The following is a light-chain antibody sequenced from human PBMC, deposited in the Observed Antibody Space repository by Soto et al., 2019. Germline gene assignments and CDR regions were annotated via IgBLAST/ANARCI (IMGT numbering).Light chain of an antibody. Sequence: QSVLTQPPSVSAAPGRKVTISCSGSNSNIGNSYVYWYQQFPGAAPKLLMYENAKRASGIPDRFSGSKSGAAATLAITGIQTGDEADYYCGTWDSGLSGFVFGTGTKVTVL. CDR2: ENA. V-gene: IGLV1-51*02. J-gene: IGLJ1*01. CDR3: GTWDSGLSGFV. CDR1: NSNIGNSY.